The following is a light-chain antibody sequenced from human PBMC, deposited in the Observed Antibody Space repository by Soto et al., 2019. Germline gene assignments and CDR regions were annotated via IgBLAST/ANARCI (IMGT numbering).Light chain of an antibody. J-gene: IGKJ1*01. V-gene: IGKV1-5*01. CDR1: QSVSGL. CDR3: QQYNSYSPRT. CDR2: DAS. Sequence: DIQMTQSPSTLSGSVGDRVTITCRASQSVSGLLAWYQQKPGEAPNLLIYDASTLENGVPSRFSGSASGTDFTLTISSLQPYDFATYYCQQYNSYSPRTFGQGTKVDIK.